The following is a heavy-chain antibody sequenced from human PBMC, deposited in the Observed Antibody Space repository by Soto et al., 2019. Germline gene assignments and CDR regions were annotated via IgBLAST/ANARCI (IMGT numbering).Heavy chain of an antibody. Sequence: ESGGGVVQPGASLRLSCVGSGFTFRSYVIHWVRQAPGKGLEWVALTSYDGSNKYYDDSGKGRFTISRDNSRNTVDLHMDSLRLEDTALYYCARWGTTGGLDVWGQGTLVSVSS. CDR3: ARWGTTGGLDV. J-gene: IGHJ4*02. V-gene: IGHV3-30*19. D-gene: IGHD3-16*01. CDR1: GFTFRSYV. CDR2: TSYDGSNK.